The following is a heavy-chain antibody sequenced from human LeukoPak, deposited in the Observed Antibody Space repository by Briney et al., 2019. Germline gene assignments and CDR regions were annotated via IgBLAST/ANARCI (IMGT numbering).Heavy chain of an antibody. CDR3: ATDRTTGGHRFDY. CDR2: ISGSGDST. J-gene: IGHJ4*02. Sequence: PGGSLRLSCTASGFTFSRFAMSWVRQAPGKGLDWVSAISGSGDSTSYADSVRGRFIISRDNSKTTLYLQMHSLRPEDTAVYYCATDRTTGGHRFDYWGQGTLVTVSS. D-gene: IGHD1-1*01. V-gene: IGHV3-23*01. CDR1: GFTFSRFA.